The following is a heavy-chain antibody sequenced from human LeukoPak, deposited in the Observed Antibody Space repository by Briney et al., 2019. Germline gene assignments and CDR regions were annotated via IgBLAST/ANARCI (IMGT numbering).Heavy chain of an antibody. J-gene: IGHJ5*02. CDR1: GGSISSSSYY. Sequence: SETLSLTCTVSGGSISSSSYYWGWIRQPPGKGLEWIGSIYYSGSTYYNPSLKSRVTMSVDTSKNQFSLKLSSVTAADTAVYYCARGYYDILTGYSYNWFDPWGQGTLVTVSS. CDR2: IYYSGST. V-gene: IGHV4-39*07. CDR3: ARGYYDILTGYSYNWFDP. D-gene: IGHD3-9*01.